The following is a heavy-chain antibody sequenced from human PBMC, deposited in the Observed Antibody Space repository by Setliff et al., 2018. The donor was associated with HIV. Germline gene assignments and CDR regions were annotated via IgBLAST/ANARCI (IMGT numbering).Heavy chain of an antibody. CDR2: IIPSGST. D-gene: IGHD6-19*01. CDR1: GGSFSGYY. J-gene: IGHJ4*02. V-gene: IGHV4-34*12. Sequence: PSETLSLTCAVYGGSFSGYYWSWIRQPPGKGLKWIGEIIPSGSTNYNPSLKSRGTISVDTSKNQFSLKLSSVTAADTAVYYCARRSGWSLDYWGQGTLVTVSS. CDR3: ARRSGWSLDY.